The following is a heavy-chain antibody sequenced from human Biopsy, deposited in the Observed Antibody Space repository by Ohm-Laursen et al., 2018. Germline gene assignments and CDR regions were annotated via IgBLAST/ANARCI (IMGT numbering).Heavy chain of an antibody. CDR3: ARGDYFDSNGDFWFDP. J-gene: IGHJ5*02. CDR1: GGSIRRGGSY. Sequence: TLSLTCTVSGGSIRRGGSYWSWIPPRPGKGLGGHGYIFCSANTYYNPSLKNLITISGDTSKNQFSLKLNSVTAADPAVDYCARGDYFDSNGDFWFDPWGQGTLVTVSS. D-gene: IGHD3-22*01. V-gene: IGHV4-31*01. CDR2: IFCSANT.